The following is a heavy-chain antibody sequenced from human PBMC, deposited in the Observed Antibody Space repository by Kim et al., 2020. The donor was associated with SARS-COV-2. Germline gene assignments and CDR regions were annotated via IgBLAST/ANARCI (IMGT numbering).Heavy chain of an antibody. CDR3: ARDGGLWGWFFDY. CDR2: IYSGGST. CDR1: GFTVSSNY. V-gene: IGHV3-53*01. J-gene: IGHJ4*02. Sequence: GGSLRLSCAASGFTVSSNYMSWVRQAPGKGLEWVSVIYSGGSTYYAYSVKGRFTISRDNSKNTLYLQMNSLRAEDTAVYYCARDGGLWGWFFDYWGQGTLVTVSS. D-gene: IGHD6-19*01.